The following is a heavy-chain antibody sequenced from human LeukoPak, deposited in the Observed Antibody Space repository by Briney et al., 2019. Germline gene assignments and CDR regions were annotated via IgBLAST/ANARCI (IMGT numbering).Heavy chain of an antibody. J-gene: IGHJ6*02. CDR2: IYPGDSDT. D-gene: IGHD3-10*01. CDR3: ARADQLRWFGDPRRPYYYGMDV. V-gene: IGHV5-51*01. Sequence: DSLKISCKASGYSFPDYWIGWVRQPPGKGLESMGIIYPGDSDTRYSPSFQGQVTISADKSISTAYLQWSSLKASDIAMYYCARADQLRWFGDPRRPYYYGMDVWGQGTTVTVSS. CDR1: GYSFPDYW.